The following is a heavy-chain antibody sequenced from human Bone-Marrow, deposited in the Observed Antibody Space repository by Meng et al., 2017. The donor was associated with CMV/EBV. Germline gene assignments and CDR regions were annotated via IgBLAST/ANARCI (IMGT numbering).Heavy chain of an antibody. CDR1: GGSISNYY. V-gene: IGHV4-59*01. D-gene: IGHD6-13*01. Sequence: ESLKISCTVSGGSISNYYWSWIRQPPGKGLEWIGYIYYSGSTNYIPSLKSRVTISVDTSKNQFSLKLSSVTAADTAVYYCARAPYSSSWGVWGQGTTVTVSS. J-gene: IGHJ6*02. CDR3: ARAPYSSSWGV. CDR2: IYYSGST.